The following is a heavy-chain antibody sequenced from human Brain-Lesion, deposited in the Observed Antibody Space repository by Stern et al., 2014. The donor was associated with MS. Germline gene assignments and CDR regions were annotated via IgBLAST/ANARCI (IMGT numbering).Heavy chain of an antibody. J-gene: IGHJ4*02. CDR3: ATLSPGAGGNYYRHFDY. D-gene: IGHD1-26*01. CDR2: FDPEDGET. Sequence: VQLVQSGAEVKKPGASVKVSCKVSGYTLTELSMHWVRQAPRKGLEWMGGFDPEDGETIYAQKFQGRGPMTEDTSTDTAYMELSSLRSEDTAVYYCATLSPGAGGNYYRHFDYWGQGTLVTVSS. V-gene: IGHV1-24*01. CDR1: GYTLTELS.